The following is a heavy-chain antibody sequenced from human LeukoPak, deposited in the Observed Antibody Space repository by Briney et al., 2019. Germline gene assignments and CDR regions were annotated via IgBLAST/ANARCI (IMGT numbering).Heavy chain of an antibody. CDR1: GYTFTGYY. CDR3: ASRGMEGATTVDY. V-gene: IGHV1-2*02. D-gene: IGHD1-26*01. CDR2: INPNSGGT. J-gene: IGHJ4*02. Sequence: ASVKISCRASGYTFTGYYMHWVRQAPGQGLEWMGWINPNSGGTNYAQKFQGRVTMTRDTSISTAYMELSRLRSDDTAVYYCASRGMEGATTVDYWGQGTLVTVSS.